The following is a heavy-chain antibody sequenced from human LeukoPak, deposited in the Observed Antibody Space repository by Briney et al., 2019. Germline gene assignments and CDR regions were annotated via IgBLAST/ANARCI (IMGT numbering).Heavy chain of an antibody. CDR2: IGIADDT. V-gene: IGHV3-13*01. Sequence: TGGSLRLSCAASGFTYSNYGMHWVRQGPGGGLEWVSAIGIADDTHYADSVKGRFTISRENARNSLYLQINSLRDGDTAVYYCVRGGIRVSGIDAFDIWGQGTVVTVSS. CDR1: GFTYSNYG. D-gene: IGHD5/OR15-5a*01. J-gene: IGHJ3*02. CDR3: VRGGIRVSGIDAFDI.